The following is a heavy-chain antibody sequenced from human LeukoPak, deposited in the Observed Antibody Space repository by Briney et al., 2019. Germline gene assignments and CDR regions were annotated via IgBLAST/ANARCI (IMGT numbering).Heavy chain of an antibody. CDR2: IRSKANSYAT. Sequence: GGSLRLSCSASGFTFSGSAMHWVRQASGKGLEWVGRIRSKANSYATAYAASVKGRFTISRDDSKNTAYLQMNSLKTEDTAVYYCTVTTVTTDYWGQGTLVTVSS. V-gene: IGHV3-73*01. CDR3: TVTTVTTDY. D-gene: IGHD4-11*01. J-gene: IGHJ4*02. CDR1: GFTFSGSA.